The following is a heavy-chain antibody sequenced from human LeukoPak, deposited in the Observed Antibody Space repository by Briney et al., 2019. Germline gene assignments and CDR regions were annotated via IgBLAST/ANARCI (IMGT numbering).Heavy chain of an antibody. CDR1: GGTFSSYA. CDR2: NIPIFGTA. CDR3: ARDGTGRGRYYYYGMDV. D-gene: IGHD3-10*01. J-gene: IGHJ6*04. V-gene: IGHV1-69*06. Sequence: SLKASRNASGGTFSSYAISWVRQAPRQGLEWMGGNIPIFGTANYAQKFQGRVTITADKPTSTAYMELSSLTSEDTAVYYCARDGTGRGRYYYYGMDVWGKGTTVTVSS.